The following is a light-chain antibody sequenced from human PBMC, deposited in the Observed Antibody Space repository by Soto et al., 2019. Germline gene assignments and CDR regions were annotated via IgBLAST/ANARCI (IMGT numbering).Light chain of an antibody. Sequence: EIVLTQSPATLSLFPGERATLSCRASQSVSRDLAWYQQKPGQAPRLLIYDVSNRATGIPARFSGSGSGTDFSLTISRLEPEDFAVYYCQQSSNWPSTFGQGTKLEIK. CDR3: QQSSNWPST. V-gene: IGKV3-11*01. CDR2: DVS. CDR1: QSVSRD. J-gene: IGKJ2*01.